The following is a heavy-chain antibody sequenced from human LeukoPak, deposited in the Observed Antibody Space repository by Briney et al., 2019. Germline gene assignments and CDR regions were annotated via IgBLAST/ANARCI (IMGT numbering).Heavy chain of an antibody. D-gene: IGHD5-12*01. Sequence: PGGSLRLSCAASGFTVSSNYMSWVRQAPGKGLEWVSVIYSGGSTYYADSVKGRFTISRDNSKNTLYLQMNSLRAEDTAVYYCAKLGGYSGYDSGFDYWGQGTLVTVSS. CDR3: AKLGGYSGYDSGFDY. J-gene: IGHJ4*02. CDR1: GFTVSSNY. CDR2: IYSGGST. V-gene: IGHV3-53*05.